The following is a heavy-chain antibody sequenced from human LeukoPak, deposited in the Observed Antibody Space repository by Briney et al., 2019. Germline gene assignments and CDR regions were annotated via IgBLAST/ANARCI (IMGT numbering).Heavy chain of an antibody. Sequence: ASVKVSCKASGYTFTSYGISWVRQAPGQGLEWMGWISAYNGNTNYAQKLQGRVTMTTDTSTSTAYMELRSLRSDDTAVYYCARDVGGTGITPGLDYWGQGTLVTVSS. V-gene: IGHV1-18*01. CDR2: ISAYNGNT. D-gene: IGHD1-14*01. J-gene: IGHJ4*02. CDR3: ARDVGGTGITPGLDY. CDR1: GYTFTSYG.